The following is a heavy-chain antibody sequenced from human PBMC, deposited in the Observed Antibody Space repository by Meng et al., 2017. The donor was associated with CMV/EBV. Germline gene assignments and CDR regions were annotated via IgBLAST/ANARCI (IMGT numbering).Heavy chain of an antibody. D-gene: IGHD2-2*01. CDR2: ISSSSSTI. CDR3: ARGQSRIVVPAASVDYYYGMDV. CDR1: GFTFSSYS. J-gene: IGHJ6*02. V-gene: IGHV3-48*04. Sequence: GESLKTSCAAAGFTFSSYSMNWVRPAPGEGLEWVSYISSSSSTIYYSDSVKARFTISRDNAKNSLYLQMNSLRAEDTAVYYCARGQSRIVVPAASVDYYYGMDVWGQGTTVTVSS.